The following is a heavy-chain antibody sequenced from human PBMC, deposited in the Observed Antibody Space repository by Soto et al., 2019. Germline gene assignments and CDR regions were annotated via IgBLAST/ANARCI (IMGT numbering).Heavy chain of an antibody. V-gene: IGHV1-69*08. Sequence: QVQLVQSGAEVKKPGSSVKVSCKASGGTFSSYTISWVRQAPGQGLEWMGRIIPILGIANYAQKFQGRVTITADKSTSTAYMELSSLRSEDTAVYYCAREFLNSSSWYRVNLGYWGQGTLVTVSS. CDR2: IIPILGIA. D-gene: IGHD6-13*01. CDR1: GGTFSSYT. CDR3: AREFLNSSSWYRVNLGY. J-gene: IGHJ4*02.